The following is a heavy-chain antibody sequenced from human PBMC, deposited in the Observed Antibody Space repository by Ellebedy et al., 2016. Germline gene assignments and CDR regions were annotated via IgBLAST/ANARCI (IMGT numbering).Heavy chain of an antibody. Sequence: SETLSLTXTVSGGSISSYYWSWIRQPAGKGLEWIGRIYSTGSTYYNPSLKSRVTISVDTSTNQFSLRLSSVTAADTAVYYCARHGVLPESTGYRYFDTWGRGTLVTVSS. CDR1: GGSISSYY. D-gene: IGHD3-22*01. J-gene: IGHJ2*01. CDR2: IYSTGST. V-gene: IGHV4-4*07. CDR3: ARHGVLPESTGYRYFDT.